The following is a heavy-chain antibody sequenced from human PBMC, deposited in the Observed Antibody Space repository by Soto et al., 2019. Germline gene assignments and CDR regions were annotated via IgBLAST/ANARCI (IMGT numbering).Heavy chain of an antibody. D-gene: IGHD4-17*01. Sequence: PGGSLRLSCAASGFTFDDYAMHWVRQAPGKGLEWVSGISWNSGSIGYADSVKGRFTISRDNAKNSLYLQMNSLRAEDTALYYCAKGVYGDYPIFQNHLEYWGQGTLVTVSS. J-gene: IGHJ4*02. V-gene: IGHV3-9*01. CDR1: GFTFDDYA. CDR3: AKGVYGDYPIFQNHLEY. CDR2: ISWNSGSI.